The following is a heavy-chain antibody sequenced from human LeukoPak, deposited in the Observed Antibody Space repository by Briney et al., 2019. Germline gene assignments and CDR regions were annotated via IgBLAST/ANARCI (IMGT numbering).Heavy chain of an antibody. Sequence: GGSLRLSCAASGFTFNNNWMTWVRQAPGKGPEWVANIKEDGSEKFYVDSVKGRFTISRDNAKNSLYLQMASLRAEDTAVYYCTRDTVHYDSSGYFEGLFAFDIGGQGKMVTVSS. CDR1: GFTFNNNW. V-gene: IGHV3-7*01. CDR2: IKEDGSEK. J-gene: IGHJ3*02. CDR3: TRDTVHYDSSGYFEGLFAFDI. D-gene: IGHD3-22*01.